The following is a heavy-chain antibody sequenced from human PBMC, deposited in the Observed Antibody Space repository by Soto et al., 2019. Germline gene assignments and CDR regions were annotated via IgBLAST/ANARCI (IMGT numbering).Heavy chain of an antibody. CDR3: ARDDGVENYMDV. J-gene: IGHJ6*03. V-gene: IGHV3-48*01. CDR2: ISSSSSAI. CDR1: GFTFSSYS. D-gene: IGHD3-3*01. Sequence: PGGSLRLSCAAYGFTFSSYSMNWVRQAPGKGLEWVSYISSSSSAIYYADSVKGRFTISRDNAKNSLYLQMNSLRAEDTAVYYCARDDGVENYMDVWGKGTTVTVSS.